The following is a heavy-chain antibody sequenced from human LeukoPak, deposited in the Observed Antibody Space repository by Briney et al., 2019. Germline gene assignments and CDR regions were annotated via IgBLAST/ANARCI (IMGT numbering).Heavy chain of an antibody. J-gene: IGHJ4*02. CDR3: ASSSGALDY. CDR2: IISSSTTI. Sequence: PGGSLRLSCTASGFTFSSYSMNWVRQAPGKGLEWISYIISSSTTIYYADSVKGRFTVSRDNAKNSLYLQMNSLRDEGTAVYYCASSSGALDYWGQGTLVTVSS. V-gene: IGHV3-48*02. CDR1: GFTFSSYS. D-gene: IGHD3-22*01.